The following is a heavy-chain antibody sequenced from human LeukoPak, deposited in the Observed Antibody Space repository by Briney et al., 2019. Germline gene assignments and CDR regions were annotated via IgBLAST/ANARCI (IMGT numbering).Heavy chain of an antibody. J-gene: IGHJ4*02. CDR2: IYYSGST. CDR1: GGSISSSSYY. D-gene: IGHD3-16*01. CDR3: AGLSFRGDTPPVFDY. Sequence: KPSETLSLTCTVSGGSISSSSYYWGWIRQPPGKGLEWIGSIYYSGSTYYNPSLKSRVTISVDTSKNQFSLKLSSVTAADTAVYYCAGLSFRGDTPPVFDYWGQGTLVTVSS. V-gene: IGHV4-39*07.